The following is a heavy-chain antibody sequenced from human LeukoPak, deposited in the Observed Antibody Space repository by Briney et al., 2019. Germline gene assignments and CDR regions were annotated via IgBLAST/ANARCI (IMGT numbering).Heavy chain of an antibody. Sequence: PGGSLRLSCAASGFTSSSYEMNWVRQAPGKGLEWVSYISSSGSTIYYADSVKGRFTISRDNAKNPLYLQMNSLRAEDTAVYYCAELGITMIGGVWGKGTTVTISS. D-gene: IGHD3-10*02. V-gene: IGHV3-48*03. J-gene: IGHJ6*04. CDR1: GFTSSSYE. CDR3: AELGITMIGGV. CDR2: ISSSGSTI.